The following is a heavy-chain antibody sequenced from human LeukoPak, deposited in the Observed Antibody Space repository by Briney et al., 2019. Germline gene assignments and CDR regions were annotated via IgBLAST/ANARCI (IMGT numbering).Heavy chain of an antibody. V-gene: IGHV3-74*01. CDR3: ARDWRGGSRNYYYYYMDV. J-gene: IGHJ6*03. Sequence: GGSLRLSCAASGFTFSSYWMHWVRQAPGKGLVWVSRINSDGSSTSYADSVKGRFTISRDNAKNTLYLQMNSLRAEGTAVYYCARDWRGGSRNYYYYYMDVWGKGTTVTVSS. CDR2: INSDGSST. CDR1: GFTFSSYW. D-gene: IGHD1-14*01.